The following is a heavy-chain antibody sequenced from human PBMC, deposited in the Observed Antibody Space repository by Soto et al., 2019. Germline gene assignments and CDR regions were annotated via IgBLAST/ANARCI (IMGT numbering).Heavy chain of an antibody. CDR2: VSASGLNT. CDR3: AKDRPGRTSEYFFDY. J-gene: IGHJ4*02. CDR1: GFTFSTYA. Sequence: GGSLRLSCAASGFTFSTYAMAWVRQAPGKGLEWVSGVSASGLNTDYADPVKGRFYISRDNSKNTVSLHMNSLRAEDTALYYFAKDRPGRTSEYFFDYWGQEAPVTVSS. V-gene: IGHV3-23*01. D-gene: IGHD3-10*01.